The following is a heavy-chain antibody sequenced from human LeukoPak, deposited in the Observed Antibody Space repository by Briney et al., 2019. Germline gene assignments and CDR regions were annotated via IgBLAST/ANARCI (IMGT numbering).Heavy chain of an antibody. CDR2: INPNSGGT. CDR1: GGTFSSYA. CDR3: ARARIVGATKLPDY. J-gene: IGHJ4*02. V-gene: IGHV1-2*02. Sequence: ASVKVSCKASGGTFSSYAISWVRQAPGQGLEWMGWINPNSGGTNYAQKFQGRVTMTRDTSISTAYMELSRLRSDDTAVYYCARARIVGATKLPDYWGQGTLVTVSS. D-gene: IGHD1-26*01.